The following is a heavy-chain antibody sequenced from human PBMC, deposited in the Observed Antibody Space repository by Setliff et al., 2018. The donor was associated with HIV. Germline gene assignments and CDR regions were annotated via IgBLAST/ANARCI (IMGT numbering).Heavy chain of an antibody. CDR3: ARVVYYFGSDRPYYYGMDV. CDR2: ISSSSNYI. J-gene: IGHJ6*02. D-gene: IGHD3-10*01. Sequence: PGGSLRLSCAASGLTFSSDSMNWVRQAPGKGLEWVSSISSSSNYIYYADSVKGRFTISRDNAKNSLYLQMNSLRAEDTAVYYCARVVYYFGSDRPYYYGMDVWGQGTTGTVSS. V-gene: IGHV3-21*01. CDR1: GLTFSSDS.